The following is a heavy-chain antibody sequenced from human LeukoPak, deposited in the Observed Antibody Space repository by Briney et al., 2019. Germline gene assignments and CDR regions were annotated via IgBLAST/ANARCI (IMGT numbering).Heavy chain of an antibody. D-gene: IGHD4-17*01. V-gene: IGHV4-34*01. CDR2: INQSGST. J-gene: IGHJ3*02. Sequence: SETLSLTCAVYGGSFSGYYWSWIRQPPGKGLEWIGEINQSGSTKYNPYLKSRVTISVDTSNTQFSQKLSSGTAADTAVYYGASFKRTTVTKGAFDIWGQGTMVTVS. CDR3: ASFKRTTVTKGAFDI. CDR1: GGSFSGYY.